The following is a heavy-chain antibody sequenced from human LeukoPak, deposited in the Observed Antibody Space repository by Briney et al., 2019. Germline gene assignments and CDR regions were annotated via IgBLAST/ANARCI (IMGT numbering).Heavy chain of an antibody. CDR1: GFTFSSYA. CDR2: ISYDGSNK. D-gene: IGHD4-4*01. J-gene: IGHJ6*02. V-gene: IGHV3-30-3*01. CDR3: ARAEKDYSNYYYYYGMDV. Sequence: GGSLRLSCAASGFTFSSYAMPWVRQAPGKGLEWVAVISYDGSNKYYADSVKGRFTISRDNSKNTLYLQMNSLRAEDTAVYYCARAEKDYSNYYYYYGMDVWGQGTTVTVSS.